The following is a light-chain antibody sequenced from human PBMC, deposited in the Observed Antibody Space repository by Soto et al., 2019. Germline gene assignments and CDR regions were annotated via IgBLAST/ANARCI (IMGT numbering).Light chain of an antibody. CDR3: QQYDSYPWT. Sequence: IHMTQSPSTLSASVGDRVTITCRASQTIITWLAWYQQKPGKAPKLLIFDAASLESGVPSRFSGSGSVTEFTLTISSLQPDDFATYFCQQYDSYPWTFGQGTKVDIK. CDR1: QTIITW. V-gene: IGKV1-5*01. CDR2: DAA. J-gene: IGKJ1*01.